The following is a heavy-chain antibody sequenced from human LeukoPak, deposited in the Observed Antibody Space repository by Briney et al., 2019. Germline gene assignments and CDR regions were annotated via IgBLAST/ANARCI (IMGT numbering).Heavy chain of an antibody. CDR1: GFTFSNYA. Sequence: PGGSLRLSCSASGFTFSNYAMHWGRQAPGKGLEYISAISRNGGSTYYSDSVKGRFTISRDNSKNTLSLQMSSLKPDDTAVYFCVKDESYGAFDFWGQGTMVTVSS. CDR2: ISRNGGST. D-gene: IGHD1-26*01. V-gene: IGHV3-64D*09. CDR3: VKDESYGAFDF. J-gene: IGHJ3*01.